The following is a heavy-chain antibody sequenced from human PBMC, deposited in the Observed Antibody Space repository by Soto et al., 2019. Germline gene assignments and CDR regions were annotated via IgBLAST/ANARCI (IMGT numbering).Heavy chain of an antibody. J-gene: IGHJ4*02. CDR1: GYTFTNYD. Sequence: QVQLVQSGAEVKKPGASVKVSCKASGYTFTNYDIGWVRQAPGQGLEWMGWISPYSGNTDHAQKLQGRVTMTTDTCTSTAYMELRSLRSDDTAVYYCVRFASSGWYTGGYWGQGTLVTVSS. V-gene: IGHV1-18*01. CDR2: ISPYSGNT. D-gene: IGHD6-19*01. CDR3: VRFASSGWYTGGY.